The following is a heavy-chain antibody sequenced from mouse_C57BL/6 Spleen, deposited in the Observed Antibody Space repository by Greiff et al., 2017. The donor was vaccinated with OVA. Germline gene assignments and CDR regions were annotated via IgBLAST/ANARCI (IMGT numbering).Heavy chain of an antibody. CDR2: IYWDDDK. CDR3: ARISGSSSPYAMDY. V-gene: IGHV8-8*01. Sequence: QVTLKVSGPGILQSSQTLSLTCSFSGFSLSTSGMGVSWIRQPSGKGLEWLAHIYWDDDKYYNPALKSRLTISKDTSKNQVFLKIANVDTADTATYYCARISGSSSPYAMDYWGQGTSVTVSS. CDR1: GFSLSTSGMG. D-gene: IGHD1-1*01. J-gene: IGHJ4*01.